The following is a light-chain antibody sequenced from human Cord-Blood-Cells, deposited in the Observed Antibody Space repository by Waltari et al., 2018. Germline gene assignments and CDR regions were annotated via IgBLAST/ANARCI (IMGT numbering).Light chain of an antibody. CDR3: QQRYSTPWT. V-gene: IGKV1-39*01. Sequence: DIQLTQSPSSMPASVGDRVTITCRASQSLSRYLNWYQQKPGKAPKLLIYAASSLQRGVPSRFSGSGSGTDFTLTISSRQPEDFATYYCQQRYSTPWTFGQGTKVEIK. CDR1: QSLSRY. J-gene: IGKJ1*01. CDR2: AAS.